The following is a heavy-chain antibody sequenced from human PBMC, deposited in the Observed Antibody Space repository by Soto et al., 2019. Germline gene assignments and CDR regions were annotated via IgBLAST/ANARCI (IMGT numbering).Heavy chain of an antibody. V-gene: IGHV3-23*01. Sequence: GGSLRLSCAASGFTFSSYAMSWVRQAPGKGLEWVSAISGSGGSTYYADSVKGRFTISRDNSKNTLYLQMNSLRAEDTAVYYCAKGVEQLVQYYYYYYYMDVWGKGTTVTVSS. CDR3: AKGVEQLVQYYYYYYYMDV. J-gene: IGHJ6*03. D-gene: IGHD6-13*01. CDR1: GFTFSSYA. CDR2: ISGSGGST.